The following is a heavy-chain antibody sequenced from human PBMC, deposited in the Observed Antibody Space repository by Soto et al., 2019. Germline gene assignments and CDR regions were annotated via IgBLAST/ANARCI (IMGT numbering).Heavy chain of an antibody. CDR1: GFSLSTSGVG. V-gene: IGHV2-5*02. D-gene: IGHD2-2*01. Sequence: QITLKESGPTLVKPTQTLTLTCTFSGFSLSTSGVGVGWIRQPPGKALEWLALIYWDDDKRYSPSLKSRLTITKDTSKNQVVLTMTNMDPVDTATYYGAHSDIVVVPAAMRLGPICHFDYWGQGTLVTVSS. CDR2: IYWDDDK. J-gene: IGHJ4*02. CDR3: AHSDIVVVPAAMRLGPICHFDY.